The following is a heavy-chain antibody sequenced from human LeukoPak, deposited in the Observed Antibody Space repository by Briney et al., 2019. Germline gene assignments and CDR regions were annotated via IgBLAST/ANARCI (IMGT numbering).Heavy chain of an antibody. V-gene: IGHV3-48*03. J-gene: IGHJ4*02. CDR2: ISSSGRTI. Sequence: SGGPLRLSCAVSGFTFSSYGMNWVRQAPGKGLEWVSYISSSGRTIYYADSVKGRFTISRDSARNSLDLQMNSLRVEDTAVYYCARRAIAEGFDYWGQGTLVTVSS. CDR3: ARRAIAEGFDY. CDR1: GFTFSSYG. D-gene: IGHD6-13*01.